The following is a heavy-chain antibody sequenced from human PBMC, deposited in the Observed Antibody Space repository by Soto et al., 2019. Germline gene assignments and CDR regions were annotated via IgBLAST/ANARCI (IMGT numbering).Heavy chain of an antibody. CDR1: GFTFSSYS. Sequence: EVQLVESGGGLVKPGGSLRLSCAASGFTFSSYSMNWVRQAPGKGLECVSSISSSSGYIYYADSVKGRFTISRDNAKNSLYLQMNSLRAEDTAVYYCARVKLGYCISTSCYHDYWGQGTLVTVSS. V-gene: IGHV3-21*01. CDR3: ARVKLGYCISTSCYHDY. D-gene: IGHD2-2*01. J-gene: IGHJ4*02. CDR2: ISSSSGYI.